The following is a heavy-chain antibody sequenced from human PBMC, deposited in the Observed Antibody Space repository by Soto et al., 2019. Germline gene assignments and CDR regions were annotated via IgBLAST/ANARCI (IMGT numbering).Heavy chain of an antibody. D-gene: IGHD3-16*02. V-gene: IGHV1-3*01. Sequence: ASVRVSCKASGYTFTSYAMHWVRQAPGQRLEWMGWINAGNGNTKCSQKFQGRVTITRDTSASTAYMELSSLRSEDTAVYYCARGTVEVIVDYWGQGTLVTVSS. CDR2: INAGNGNT. CDR1: GYTFTSYA. J-gene: IGHJ4*02. CDR3: ARGTVEVIVDY.